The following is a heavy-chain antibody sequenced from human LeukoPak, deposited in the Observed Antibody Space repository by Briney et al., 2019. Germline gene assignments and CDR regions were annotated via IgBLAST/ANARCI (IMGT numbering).Heavy chain of an antibody. D-gene: IGHD6-19*01. CDR1: GFTFTSYS. CDR2: ISGGGGST. Sequence: QTGGSLRLSCAASGFTFTSYSMNWVRQAPGKGLEWVSTISGGGGSTYYADSVKGRFTISRDNSKNTLYLQMNSLRAEDTAVYYCAKDRSSGWSFFDYWGQGTLVTVSS. J-gene: IGHJ4*02. CDR3: AKDRSSGWSFFDY. V-gene: IGHV3-23*01.